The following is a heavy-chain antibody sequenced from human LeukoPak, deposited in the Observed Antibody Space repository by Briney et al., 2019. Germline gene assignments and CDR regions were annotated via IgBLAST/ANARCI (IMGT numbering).Heavy chain of an antibody. CDR2: ISSSSSYI. V-gene: IGHV3-21*01. J-gene: IGHJ4*02. D-gene: IGHD1-26*01. CDR1: GFTFSSYS. Sequence: GGSLRLSCAASGFTFSSYSMNWVRQAPGKGLEWVSSISSSSSYIYYADSVKGRFTISRDNAQNSLYLQMNSLRAEDTGVYYCARGPNSGSYLNWRQGTLVSVPS. CDR3: ARGPNSGSYLN.